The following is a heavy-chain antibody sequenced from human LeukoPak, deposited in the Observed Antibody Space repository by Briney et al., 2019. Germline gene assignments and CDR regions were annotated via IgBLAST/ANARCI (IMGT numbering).Heavy chain of an antibody. CDR1: GYTFTSYD. D-gene: IGHD6-6*01. V-gene: IGHV1-8*01. CDR2: MNPNSGNT. J-gene: IGHJ5*02. CDR3: ARGVAARRGGDWFDP. Sequence: AASVKVSCKASGYTFTSYDINWVRQATGQGLEWMGWMNPNSGNTGYAQKFQGRVTMTRNTSISTAYMELSSLRSEDTAVYYCARGVAARRGGDWFDPWGQGTLVTVSS.